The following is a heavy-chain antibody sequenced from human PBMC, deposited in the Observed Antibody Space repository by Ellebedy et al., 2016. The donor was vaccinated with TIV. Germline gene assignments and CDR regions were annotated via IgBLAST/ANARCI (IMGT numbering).Heavy chain of an antibody. CDR3: ARGLSGYSGYFDY. Sequence: GGSLRLSCAASGFTFSSYAMNWVRQAPGKGLEWVSTLSGSGGSTYYADSVEGRFTISRDNSKNTLYLQMNSLRAEDTAVYYCARGLSGYSGYFDYWGQGTLVTVSS. V-gene: IGHV3-23*01. J-gene: IGHJ4*02. CDR1: GFTFSSYA. D-gene: IGHD3-22*01. CDR2: LSGSGGST.